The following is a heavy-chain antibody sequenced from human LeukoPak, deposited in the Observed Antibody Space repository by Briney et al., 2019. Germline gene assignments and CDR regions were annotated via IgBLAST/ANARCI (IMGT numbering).Heavy chain of an antibody. D-gene: IGHD5-18*01. CDR1: GFTFSSYS. Sequence: GGSLRLSCAASGFTFSSYSMNWVRQAPGKGLEWVSSISSSSSYIYYADSVKGRFTISRDNAKNSLYLQMNSLRAEDTAVYYCARDRTAMAPSHFDYWGQGTLVTVSS. CDR3: ARDRTAMAPSHFDY. V-gene: IGHV3-21*01. CDR2: ISSSSSYI. J-gene: IGHJ4*02.